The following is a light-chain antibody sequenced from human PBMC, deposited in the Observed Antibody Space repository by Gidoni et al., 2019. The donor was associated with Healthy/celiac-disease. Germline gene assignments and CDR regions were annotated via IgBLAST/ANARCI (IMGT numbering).Light chain of an antibody. Sequence: EIVLTQSPAPLSWSPWERATLSCTASQSVSNYLAWYQQKPGQAPRLLIYDASHRATGIPARFRVSGSGSDFTLTISSLEPEDFAVYYCQQRSNWPPSITFGQXTRLEI. J-gene: IGKJ5*01. CDR1: QSVSNY. V-gene: IGKV3-11*01. CDR3: QQRSNWPPSIT. CDR2: DAS.